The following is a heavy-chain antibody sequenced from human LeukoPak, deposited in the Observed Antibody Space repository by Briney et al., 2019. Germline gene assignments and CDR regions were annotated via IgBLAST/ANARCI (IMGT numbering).Heavy chain of an antibody. D-gene: IGHD3-22*01. Sequence: SETLSLTCAVYGGSFSGYYWSWIRQPPGKGLEWIGEINHSGSTNYNPSLKSRVTISVDTSKNQFSLKLSSVTPADTAVYYCARIKGETPTSGSSGYYYGYWGQGTLVTVSS. CDR2: INHSGST. CDR3: ARIKGETPTSGSSGYYYGY. CDR1: GGSFSGYY. J-gene: IGHJ4*02. V-gene: IGHV4-34*01.